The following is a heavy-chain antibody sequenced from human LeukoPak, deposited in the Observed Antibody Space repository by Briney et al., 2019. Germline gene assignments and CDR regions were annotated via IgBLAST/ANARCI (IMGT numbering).Heavy chain of an antibody. J-gene: IGHJ6*02. CDR2: ITTSGTYI. V-gene: IGHV3-21*06. CDR1: GFTFSYYW. CDR3: ARPFYYDNNGGEGMDV. D-gene: IGHD3-22*01. Sequence: GGSLRLSCEASGFTFSYYWMHWVRQAPGKGLELVSSITTSGTYIYYADSVKGRFTISRDNAKNSLYLQMNSLRAEDTAVYYCARPFYYDNNGGEGMDVWGQGTTVTVSS.